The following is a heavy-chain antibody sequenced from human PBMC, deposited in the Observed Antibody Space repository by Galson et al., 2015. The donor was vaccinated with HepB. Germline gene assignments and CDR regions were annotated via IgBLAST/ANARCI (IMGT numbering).Heavy chain of an antibody. CDR3: ATSNRAPANYYYYYMDV. D-gene: IGHD2/OR15-2a*01. CDR2: FDPEDGET. J-gene: IGHJ6*03. CDR1: GYTLTELS. Sequence: SCKVSGYTLTELSMHWVRQAPGKGLEWMGGFDPEDGETIYAQKFQGRVTMTEDTSTDTAYMELSSLRSEDTAVYYCATSNRAPANYYYYYMDVWGKGTTVTVSS. V-gene: IGHV1-24*01.